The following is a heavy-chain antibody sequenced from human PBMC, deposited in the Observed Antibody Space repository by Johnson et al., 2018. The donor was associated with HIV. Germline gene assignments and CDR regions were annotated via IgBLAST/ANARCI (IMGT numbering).Heavy chain of an antibody. Sequence: QVQLVESGGGVVQPGRSLRLSCADSGLTFSSYGMNWVRQAPGKGLEWLAAISFDGSKKNYADSVKGQFTISRDNSKNTLFLQMNSLRAEDTAVYYCAREGVVATITDSFDIWGQGTMVTVSS. J-gene: IGHJ3*02. CDR3: AREGVVATITDSFDI. D-gene: IGHD5-12*01. CDR2: ISFDGSKK. CDR1: GLTFSSYG. V-gene: IGHV3-30*03.